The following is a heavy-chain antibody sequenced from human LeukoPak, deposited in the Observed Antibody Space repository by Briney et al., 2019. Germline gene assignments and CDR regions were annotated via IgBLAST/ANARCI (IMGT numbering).Heavy chain of an antibody. CDR1: GGSISSGSYY. Sequence: PSETLSLTCTVSGGSISSGSYYWTWIRQPAGKGLEWIGRIYIGESANYNSSLKSRVTIFVDTSKNQFSLKLSSVTAADTAVYYCALRVGGTDYWGQGTLVTVSS. J-gene: IGHJ4*02. CDR2: IYIGESA. V-gene: IGHV4-61*02. D-gene: IGHD1-1*01. CDR3: ALRVGGTDY.